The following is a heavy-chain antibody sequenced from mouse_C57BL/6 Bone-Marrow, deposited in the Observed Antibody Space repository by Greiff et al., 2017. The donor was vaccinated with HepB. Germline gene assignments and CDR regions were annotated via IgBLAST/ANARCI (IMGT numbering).Heavy chain of an antibody. CDR2: IRSKSSNYAT. J-gene: IGHJ4*01. CDR1: GFTFNTYA. CDR3: VRDSRWFWDGYYEDYAMDY. D-gene: IGHD2-3*01. Sequence: EVMLVESGGGLVQPKGSLKLSCAASGFTFNTYAMHWVRQAPGKGLEWVARIRSKSSNYATYYADSVKDRFTISRDDSQSMLYLQMNNLKTEDTAMYYCVRDSRWFWDGYYEDYAMDYWGQGTSVTVSS. V-gene: IGHV10-3*01.